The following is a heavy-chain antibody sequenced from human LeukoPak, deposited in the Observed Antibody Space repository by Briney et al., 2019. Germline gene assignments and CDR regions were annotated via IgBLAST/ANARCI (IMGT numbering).Heavy chain of an antibody. D-gene: IGHD5-18*01. CDR3: ARLRGYSYG. CDR1: GGSFSGYY. Sequence: SETLSLTCAVYGGSFSGYYWSWIRQPPGKGLEWIGEINHSGSTNYNPSLKSRVTISVDTSKNQFSLKLSSVTAADTAVYYCARLRGYSYGWGQGTLVTVSS. CDR2: INHSGST. V-gene: IGHV4-34*01. J-gene: IGHJ4*02.